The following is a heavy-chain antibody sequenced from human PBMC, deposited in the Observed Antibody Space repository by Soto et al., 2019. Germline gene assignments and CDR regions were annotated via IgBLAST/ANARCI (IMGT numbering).Heavy chain of an antibody. J-gene: IGHJ5*02. V-gene: IGHV3-49*03. D-gene: IGHD3-22*01. Sequence: GGSLRLSCTASGFTFGDYAMSWFRQAPGKXLEWVGFIRSKAYGGTTEYAASVKGRFTISRDESKSIAYLQMNSLKTEDTALYYSPREGYDSSGYYPGCFAPWGQGTRATAPQ. CDR3: PREGYDSSGYYPGCFAP. CDR2: IRSKAYGGTT. CDR1: GFTFGDYA.